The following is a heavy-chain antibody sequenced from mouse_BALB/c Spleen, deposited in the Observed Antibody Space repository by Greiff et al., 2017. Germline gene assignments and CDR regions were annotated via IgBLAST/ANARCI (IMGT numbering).Heavy chain of an antibody. CDR1: GYTFTDYA. CDR2: ISTYYGDA. V-gene: IGHV1S137*01. D-gene: IGHD2-10*02. J-gene: IGHJ2*01. Sequence: VQLQQSGAELVRPGVSVKISCKGSGYTFTDYAMHWVKQSHAKSLEWIGVISTYYGDASYNQKFKGKATMTVDKSSSTAYMELARLTSEDSAIYYCARGGYGNYLDYWGQGTTLTVSS. CDR3: ARGGYGNYLDY.